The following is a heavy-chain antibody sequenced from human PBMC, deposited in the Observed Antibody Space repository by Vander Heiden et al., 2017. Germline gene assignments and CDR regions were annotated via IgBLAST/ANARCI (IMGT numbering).Heavy chain of an antibody. V-gene: IGHV3-23*01. D-gene: IGHD3-3*01. J-gene: IGHJ3*02. CDR2: IGGSGGST. Sequence: EVQLLESGGGLVQPGGSLRLACVASGFTFSSYAMHWVRQAQGKGLEWVSAIGGSGGSTYYADSVKGRFTISRDNSKNTLYLQMNSLRAEDTAVYYCAALTEFYDFWSGYSSGKAFDIWGQGTMVTVSS. CDR1: GFTFSSYA. CDR3: AALTEFYDFWSGYSSGKAFDI.